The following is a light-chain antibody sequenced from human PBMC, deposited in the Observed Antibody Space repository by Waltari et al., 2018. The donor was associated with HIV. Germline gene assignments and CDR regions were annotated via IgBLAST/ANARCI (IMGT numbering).Light chain of an antibody. V-gene: IGKV3-20*01. CDR3: QQYGDSHRT. Sequence: EVVLTQSPGTLSLSPGERATLSCRASQSVSSNYLGWYQQRTGQAPRLLIYAATHRAAGIPDRFSGSGSGTDFTLTISRLEPEDSAVYYCQQYGDSHRTFGQGTKVDIK. CDR2: AAT. CDR1: QSVSSNY. J-gene: IGKJ1*01.